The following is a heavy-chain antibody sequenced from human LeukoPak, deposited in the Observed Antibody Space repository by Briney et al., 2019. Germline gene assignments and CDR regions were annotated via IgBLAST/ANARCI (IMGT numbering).Heavy chain of an antibody. Sequence: GGSLRLSCAASGFTFSSYGMHWVRQAPGKGLEWVAFIRYDGSNQYYADSVKGRFTISRDNSKNTLYLQMNSLRAEDTAVYYCAKGVDPYYYYYMDVWGKGTTVTVSS. CDR2: IRYDGSNQ. V-gene: IGHV3-30*02. D-gene: IGHD5-12*01. CDR1: GFTFSSYG. CDR3: AKGVDPYYYYYMDV. J-gene: IGHJ6*03.